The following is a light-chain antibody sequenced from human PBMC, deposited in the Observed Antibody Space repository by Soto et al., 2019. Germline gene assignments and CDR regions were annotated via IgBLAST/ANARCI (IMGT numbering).Light chain of an antibody. CDR1: QSVSSN. V-gene: IGKV3-15*01. CDR3: QQYKNWPPIT. CDR2: GAS. Sequence: EVVVTQSQGTLSFSRGPRVTLYYWTSQSVSSNLAWYQQKPGQAPRLLIYGASTRATGIPARFSGSGSGTEFTLSISSLQSEDFAVYFCQQYKNWPPITFAQGTRLEFK. J-gene: IGKJ5*01.